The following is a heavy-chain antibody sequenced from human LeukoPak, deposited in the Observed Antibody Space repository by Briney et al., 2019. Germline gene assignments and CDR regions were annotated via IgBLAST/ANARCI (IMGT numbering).Heavy chain of an antibody. J-gene: IGHJ4*02. V-gene: IGHV3-21*01. D-gene: IGHD3-10*01. CDR2: ISSSSSYI. CDR3: ARVRWRGSVGN. CDR1: GFTFSSYS. Sequence: GGSLRLSCAASGFTFSSYSMNWVRQAPGKGLEWVSSISSSSSYIYYADSVKGRFTISRDNAKNSLYLQMNSLRAEDTTVYYCARVRWRGSVGNWGQGTLVTVSS.